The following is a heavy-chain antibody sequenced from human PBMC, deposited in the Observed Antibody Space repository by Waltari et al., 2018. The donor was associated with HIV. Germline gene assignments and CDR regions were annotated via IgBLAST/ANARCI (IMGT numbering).Heavy chain of an antibody. CDR3: TTIPFPDY. Sequence: EVQLVESGGGLVKPGEALSLSCAASGFPLRNSWMRWVRQAPGKGLEWVGRIKSKTDGGTADYAAPVKGRFTISRDDSKNTLYLQMNSLKTEDTAVYYCTTIPFPDYWGQGTLVTVSS. V-gene: IGHV3-15*01. CDR2: IKSKTDGGTA. D-gene: IGHD2-21*01. J-gene: IGHJ4*02. CDR1: GFPLRNSW.